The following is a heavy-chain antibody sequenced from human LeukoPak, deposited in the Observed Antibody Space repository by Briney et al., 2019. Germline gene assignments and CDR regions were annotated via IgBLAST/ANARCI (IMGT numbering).Heavy chain of an antibody. J-gene: IGHJ5*02. D-gene: IGHD2-15*01. CDR3: AREALRGRWFDP. V-gene: IGHV4-4*09. Sequence: PSETLSLTCTVSGGSISSYYWSWIRQPPGKGLEWIGYIYTSGSTNYNPSLKSRVTISVDTSKNQFSLKLSSVTAADTAVYYCAREALRGRWFDPWGQGTLVTVSS. CDR1: GGSISSYY. CDR2: IYTSGST.